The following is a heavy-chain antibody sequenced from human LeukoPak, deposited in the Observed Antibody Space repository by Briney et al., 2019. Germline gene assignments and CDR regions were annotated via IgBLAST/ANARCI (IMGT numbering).Heavy chain of an antibody. J-gene: IGHJ4*02. D-gene: IGHD3-10*01. V-gene: IGHV3-21*01. Sequence: GGSLRLSCATSGFTFSSYSMNWVRQAPGTGLEWVSSISSGSDYIYYADSVNGRRTISRDNAKNSLYLQMASPRAADTAVDYCARTNHYYGSGTYDYYFDYWGQGTLLPGSP. CDR1: GFTFSSYS. CDR3: ARTNHYYGSGTYDYYFDY. CDR2: ISSGSDYI.